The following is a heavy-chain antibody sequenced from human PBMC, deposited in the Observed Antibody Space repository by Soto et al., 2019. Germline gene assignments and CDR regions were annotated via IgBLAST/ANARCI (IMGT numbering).Heavy chain of an antibody. CDR2: VENSGST. D-gene: IGHD3-16*01. J-gene: IGHJ5*02. CDR3: GRERRDYHWIEP. V-gene: IGHV4-61*01. CDR1: VFSVIIESYY. Sequence: AGTXALACSLSVFSVIIESYYVSWIRQTPGNGLEWIGNVENSGSTKYNPSLKSRVTISVDTSKNQFSLKPRSITGADTAVYYCGRERRDYHWIEPRGQATLVTVYS.